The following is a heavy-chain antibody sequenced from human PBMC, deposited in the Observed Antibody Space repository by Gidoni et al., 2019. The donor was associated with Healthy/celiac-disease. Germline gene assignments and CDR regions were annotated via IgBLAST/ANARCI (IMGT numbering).Heavy chain of an antibody. V-gene: IGHV3-33*01. CDR1: GFTFSSYG. CDR3: ARDRFTTVTTSWFDP. Sequence: QVQLVESGGGVVQPGRSLRLSCSASGFTFSSYGMHGVRQAPGKGLEWVAVIWYDGSNKYYADSVKGRFTISRDNSKNTLYLQMNSLRAEDTAVYYCARDRFTTVTTSWFDPWGQGTLVTVSS. CDR2: IWYDGSNK. J-gene: IGHJ5*02. D-gene: IGHD4-17*01.